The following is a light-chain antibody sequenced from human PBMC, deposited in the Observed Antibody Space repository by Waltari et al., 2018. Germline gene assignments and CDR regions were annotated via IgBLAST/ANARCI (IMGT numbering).Light chain of an antibody. CDR1: QSISRW. CDR2: KAS. CDR3: QQYNSYSPWT. Sequence: DIQMTQSPSTLSASVGDRVTITCRASQSISRWFAWYQQKPGKAPKLLIYKASSLESGVPSRFICSGSGTEFTLTISSLQPDDFATYYCQQYNSYSPWTFGQGTKVEIK. V-gene: IGKV1-5*03. J-gene: IGKJ1*01.